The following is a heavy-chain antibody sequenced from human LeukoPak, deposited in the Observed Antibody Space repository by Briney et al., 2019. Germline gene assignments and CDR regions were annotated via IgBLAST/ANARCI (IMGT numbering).Heavy chain of an antibody. CDR2: IYPGDSDT. J-gene: IGHJ4*02. V-gene: IGHV5-51*01. D-gene: IGHD2-15*01. CDR3: ARHVYCSGGSCRAFDY. Sequence: GESLKISCKGSGYSINNYWIGWVRQMPGKGLEWMGIIYPGDSDTRYSPSFQGQVTISADKSISTAYLQWSSLKASDTAMYYCARHVYCSGGSCRAFDYWGQGTLVTVSS. CDR1: GYSINNYW.